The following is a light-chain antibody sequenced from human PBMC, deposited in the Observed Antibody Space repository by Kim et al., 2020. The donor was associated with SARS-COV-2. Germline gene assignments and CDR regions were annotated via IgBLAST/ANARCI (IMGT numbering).Light chain of an antibody. CDR3: QQYNTWPPAFT. Sequence: SPGETVTLSCRASQSISRTLAWYQQRPGQSPRLLIYGVSTRATGVPARFSGSGLGTEFTLTISSLQSEDFGVYYCQQYNTWPPAFTFGPGTKLEI. J-gene: IGKJ2*01. CDR2: GVS. V-gene: IGKV3-15*01. CDR1: QSISRT.